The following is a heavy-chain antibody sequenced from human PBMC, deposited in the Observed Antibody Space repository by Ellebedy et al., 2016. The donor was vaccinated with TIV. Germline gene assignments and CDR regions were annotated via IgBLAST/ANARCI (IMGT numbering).Heavy chain of an antibody. V-gene: IGHV1-18*04. D-gene: IGHD6-19*01. CDR1: GYNFLSYG. Sequence: ASVKVSCKASGYNFLSYGINWVRQAPGQGLEWMGWINGYNGKTKYAEKVQGRVTMTTDKSTRTAFMDLRSLRSDDTAVYYCARGSSEWLILPFDFWGQGTQVTVSS. CDR2: INGYNGKT. J-gene: IGHJ4*02. CDR3: ARGSSEWLILPFDF.